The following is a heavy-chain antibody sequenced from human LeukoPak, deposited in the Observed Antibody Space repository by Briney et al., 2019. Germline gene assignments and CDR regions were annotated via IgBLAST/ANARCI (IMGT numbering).Heavy chain of an antibody. CDR2: ISAYNGNT. V-gene: IGHV1-18*01. D-gene: IGHD3-10*01. Sequence: ASVKVSCKASGYTFTSYGISWVRQAPGQGLEWMGWISAYNGNTNYPPKLQGRVTRTTDTSTSTAYMELRSLRSDDTAVYYCARVIGSPPYYYYYYMDVWGKGTTVTVSS. J-gene: IGHJ6*03. CDR3: ARVIGSPPYYYYYYMDV. CDR1: GYTFTSYG.